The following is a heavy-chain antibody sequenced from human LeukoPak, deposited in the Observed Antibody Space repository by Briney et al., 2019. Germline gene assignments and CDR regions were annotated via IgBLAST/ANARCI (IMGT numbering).Heavy chain of an antibody. J-gene: IGHJ3*02. D-gene: IGHD3-22*01. V-gene: IGHV4-61*02. CDR3: ARGPYSYDSSGAFDI. CDR2: ISSSGST. Sequence: SQTLSLTCTVSGDSISSGDYYWSRIRQPAGKGLEWIWRISSSGSTNYNPSLKSRVTISVDTSKNQFSLKLSSVTAADTAVYFCARGPYSYDSSGAFDIWGQGTMVTVSS. CDR1: GDSISSGDYY.